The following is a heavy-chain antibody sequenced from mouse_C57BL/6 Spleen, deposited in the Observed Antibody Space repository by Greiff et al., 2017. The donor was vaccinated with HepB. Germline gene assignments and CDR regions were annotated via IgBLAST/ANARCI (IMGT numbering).Heavy chain of an antibody. CDR3: ARHSFYAMDY. J-gene: IGHJ4*01. V-gene: IGHV7-3*01. CDR2: ISNKANGYTT. CDR1: GFTFTDYY. Sequence: EVKLVESGGGLVQPGGSLSLSCAASGFTFTDYYMSWVRQPPGKALEWLGFISNKANGYTTEYSASVKGRFTISRDNSQSILYLQMNAPRAEDSDTYYCARHSFYAMDYWGQGTSVTVSS.